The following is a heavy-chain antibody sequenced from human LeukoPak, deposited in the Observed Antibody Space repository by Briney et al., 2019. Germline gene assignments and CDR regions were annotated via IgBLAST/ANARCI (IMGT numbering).Heavy chain of an antibody. D-gene: IGHD5-18*01. CDR2: INQSGST. Sequence: SETLSLTCAVYSGSFSNYYWSWIRQPPGKGLEWIGEINQSGSTNYNPSLKSRVTISVDTSKNQFSLKLSSVTAADTAVYYCARGTRGYSYGFTFDYWGQGTLVTVSS. J-gene: IGHJ4*02. CDR1: SGSFSNYY. V-gene: IGHV4-34*01. CDR3: ARGTRGYSYGFTFDY.